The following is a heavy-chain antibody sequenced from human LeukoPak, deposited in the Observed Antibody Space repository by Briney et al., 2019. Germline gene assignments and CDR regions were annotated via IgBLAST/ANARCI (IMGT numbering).Heavy chain of an antibody. CDR1: GFTFSSYS. J-gene: IGHJ4*02. CDR3: ARGGGITQDGFDY. CDR2: ISSSSSYI. Sequence: KTGGSLRLSCAASGFTFSSYSMNWVRQAPGKGLEWVSSISSSSSYIYYADSVKCRFTISRDNAKNSLYLQMNSLRAEDTAVYYCARGGGITQDGFDYWGQGTLVTVSS. V-gene: IGHV3-21*01. D-gene: IGHD3-10*01.